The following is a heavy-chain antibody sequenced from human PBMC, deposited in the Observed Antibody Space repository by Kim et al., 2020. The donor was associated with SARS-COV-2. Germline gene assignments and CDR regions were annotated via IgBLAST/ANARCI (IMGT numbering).Heavy chain of an antibody. CDR3: ARGRWYQLQRGTYGMDV. V-gene: IGHV4-34*01. Sequence: SETLSLTCAVYGGSFSGYYWSWIRQPPGKGLEWIGEINHSGSTNYNPSLKSRVTISVDTSKNQFSLKLSSVTAADTAVYYCARGRWYQLQRGTYGMDVWGQGTTVTVSS. J-gene: IGHJ6*02. CDR1: GGSFSGYY. D-gene: IGHD2-2*01. CDR2: INHSGST.